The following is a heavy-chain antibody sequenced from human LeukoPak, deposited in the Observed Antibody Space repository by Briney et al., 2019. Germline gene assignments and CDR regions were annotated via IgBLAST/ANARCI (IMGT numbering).Heavy chain of an antibody. CDR1: GFTFSSYS. CDR3: ARDYSGIGLGVGARVYFDY. V-gene: IGHV3-21*04. D-gene: IGHD1-26*01. Sequence: GGSLRLSCAASGFTFSSYSMNWVRQAPGKGLEWVSSISSSSSYIYYADSVKGRFTISRDNAKNSLYLQMNSLRAEDTAVYYCARDYSGIGLGVGARVYFDYWGQGTLVTVSS. J-gene: IGHJ4*02. CDR2: ISSSSSYI.